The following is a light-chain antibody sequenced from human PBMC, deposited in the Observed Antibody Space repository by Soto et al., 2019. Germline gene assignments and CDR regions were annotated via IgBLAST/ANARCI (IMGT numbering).Light chain of an antibody. J-gene: IGKJ5*01. CDR3: QQRSSWPIT. CDR2: DAS. V-gene: IGKV3-11*01. CDR1: QSVTSY. Sequence: EIVLTQSPATLSLSPGERATLSCRASQSVTSYLAWYQQRPGQAPRLLIYDASRRATGIPARFSGSGSGADFTLTISTLEPEDFAVYYCQQRSSWPITFGQGTDWRL.